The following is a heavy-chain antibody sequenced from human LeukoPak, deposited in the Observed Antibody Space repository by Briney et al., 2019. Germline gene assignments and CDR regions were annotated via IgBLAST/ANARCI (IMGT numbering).Heavy chain of an antibody. CDR3: ARGLTIFGVVIMSFDY. J-gene: IGHJ4*02. Sequence: SETLSLTCAVYGGSFSGYYWSWIRQPPGKGLEWIGEINHSGSTNYNPSLKSRVTISVDTSKNQLSLKLSSVTAADTVVYYCARGLTIFGVVIMSFDYWGQGTLVTVSS. D-gene: IGHD3-3*01. V-gene: IGHV4-34*01. CDR2: INHSGST. CDR1: GGSFSGYY.